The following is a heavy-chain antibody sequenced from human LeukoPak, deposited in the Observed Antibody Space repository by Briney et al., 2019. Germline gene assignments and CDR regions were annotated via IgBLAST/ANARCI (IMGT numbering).Heavy chain of an antibody. CDR1: GFTFSSYW. CDR3: ARVIKLLWFGEYDY. J-gene: IGHJ4*02. D-gene: IGHD3-10*01. Sequence: PGGSLRLSCAASGFTFSSYWMSWVRQAPGKGLEWVANIKQDGSEKYYVDSVKGRFTISRDNAKNSLYLQMNSLRAEDTAVYYCARVIKLLWFGEYDYWGQGTLVTVSS. CDR2: IKQDGSEK. V-gene: IGHV3-7*01.